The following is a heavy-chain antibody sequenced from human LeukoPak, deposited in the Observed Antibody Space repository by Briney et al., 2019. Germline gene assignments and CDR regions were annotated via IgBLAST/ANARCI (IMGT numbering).Heavy chain of an antibody. CDR2: IKSKTDGGTT. D-gene: IGHD3-22*01. CDR3: TTDSDDSSRYYLPTFDY. J-gene: IGHJ4*02. Sequence: GGSLSLSCAASGFTFSNAWMSWIRQAPGKGLEWVGRIKSKTDGGTTDYAAPVKGRFTISRDDSRDTLSLQMNSLKTEDTAVYYCTTDSDDSSRYYLPTFDYWGQRTLVTVSS. CDR1: GFTFSNAW. V-gene: IGHV3-15*01.